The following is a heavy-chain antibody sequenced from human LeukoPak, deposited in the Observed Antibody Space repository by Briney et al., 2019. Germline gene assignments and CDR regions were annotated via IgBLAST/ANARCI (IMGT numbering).Heavy chain of an antibody. CDR3: TRDLLSSRYSSGSGGY. Sequence: GGSLRLSCAASGFTFSSYWMSWVRQAPGKGLEWVANIKQDGSEKYYVDSVKGRFTISRDNAKNSLYLQMNSLRAEDTAVYYCTRDLLSSRYSSGSGGYWGQGTLVTVSS. V-gene: IGHV3-7*01. J-gene: IGHJ4*02. CDR2: IKQDGSEK. CDR1: GFTFSSYW. D-gene: IGHD6-19*01.